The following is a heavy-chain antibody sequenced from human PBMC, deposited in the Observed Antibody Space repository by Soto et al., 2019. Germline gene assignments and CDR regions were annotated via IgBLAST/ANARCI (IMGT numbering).Heavy chain of an antibody. Sequence: GASVKVSCKASGGTFSSYAISWVRQAPGQGLEWMGGIIPIFGTANYAQKFQGRVTITADESTSTAYMELCSLRSEDTAVYYCARVGLEYSSPDNWFEPWGQGTLVTVSS. J-gene: IGHJ5*02. V-gene: IGHV1-69*13. D-gene: IGHD6-6*01. CDR2: IIPIFGTA. CDR3: ARVGLEYSSPDNWFEP. CDR1: GGTFSSYA.